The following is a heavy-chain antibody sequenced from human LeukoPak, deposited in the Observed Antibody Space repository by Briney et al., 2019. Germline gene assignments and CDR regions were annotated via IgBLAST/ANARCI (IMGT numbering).Heavy chain of an antibody. Sequence: GGSLRLSCTVSGFTVSSNSMSWVRQAPGKGLEWVSSISSSGSYIYYADSVKGRFTISRDNAKNSLYLQMNSLRAEDTAVYYCAKDDRKYCSSTSCYGGNWFDPWGQGTLVTVSS. CDR1: GFTVSSNS. D-gene: IGHD2-2*01. CDR2: ISSSGSYI. V-gene: IGHV3-21*04. J-gene: IGHJ5*02. CDR3: AKDDRKYCSSTSCYGGNWFDP.